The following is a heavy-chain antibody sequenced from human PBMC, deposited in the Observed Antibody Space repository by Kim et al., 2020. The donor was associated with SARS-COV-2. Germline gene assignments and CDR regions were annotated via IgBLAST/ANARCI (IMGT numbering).Heavy chain of an antibody. Sequence: GGSLRLSCAASGFTFADYGMSWVRQAPGKGLEWVSGINWNGGRTGYVDSVKGRFTISRDNAKNSLYLQLNSLRAEDTAWYYCARDYNFYDSSGRHPPGYWGQGNLVTGSS. CDR2: INWNGGRT. CDR1: GFTFADYG. V-gene: IGHV3-20*04. J-gene: IGHJ4*02. D-gene: IGHD3-22*01. CDR3: ARDYNFYDSSGRHPPGY.